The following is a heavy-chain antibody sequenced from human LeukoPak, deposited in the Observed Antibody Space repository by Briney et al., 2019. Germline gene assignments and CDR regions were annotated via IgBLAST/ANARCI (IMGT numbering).Heavy chain of an antibody. V-gene: IGHV1-69*04. Sequence: SVKVSCKASGRTISSYAISWVRQAPGQGLEWMGRIIPIVGIANYAQQFQGRVTINADKSTSTAYMELSSLRSEDTAVYYCARGIAYSSSSARGYNYYFYGMAVWGQGTTVTVSS. D-gene: IGHD6-6*01. CDR2: IIPIVGIA. CDR1: GRTISSYA. J-gene: IGHJ6*02. CDR3: ARGIAYSSSSARGYNYYFYGMAV.